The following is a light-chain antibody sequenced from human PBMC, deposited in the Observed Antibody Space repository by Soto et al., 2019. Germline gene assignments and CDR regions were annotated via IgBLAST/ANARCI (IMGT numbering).Light chain of an antibody. V-gene: IGKV3-15*01. CDR2: GAS. CDR1: QSVSSN. J-gene: IGKJ1*01. CDR3: QQHNNWPQT. Sequence: EIVMTQSPATLSVSPGERATLSCRASQSVSSNLAWYQQKPGQAPRLLIYGASTRATGIPARFSGSGSGTAFTLTISSLQSADFAAYYCQQHNNWPQTFGEGTKVEIK.